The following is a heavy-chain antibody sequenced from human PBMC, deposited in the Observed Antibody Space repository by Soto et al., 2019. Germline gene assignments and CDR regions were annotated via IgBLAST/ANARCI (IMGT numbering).Heavy chain of an antibody. CDR1: GYIFTSYA. J-gene: IGHJ5*02. Sequence: QVQLVQSGAEMKKPGASVRVSCKASGYIFTSYAMQWVRQAPGQGLEWMGWINPGNGKTKYSQKFQGRVTITRDTLASTVYMQLTSLTSKDTATYFCARVGRHHSGSGDNWSDPWGQGTRVTASS. CDR3: ARVGRHHSGSGDNWSDP. V-gene: IGHV1-3*01. CDR2: INPGNGKT. D-gene: IGHD3-10*01.